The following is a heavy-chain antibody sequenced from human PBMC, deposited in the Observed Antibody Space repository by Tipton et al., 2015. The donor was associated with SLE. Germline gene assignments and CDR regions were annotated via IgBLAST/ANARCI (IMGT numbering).Heavy chain of an antibody. CDR1: GGTFSSYG. CDR3: ARDGGPREPFDY. Sequence: LVQSGAEVKVSCKASGGTFSSYGISWVRQAPGQGLEWMGWISAYNGNTNYAQKLQGRVTMTTDTSTSTAYMELRSLRSDDTAVYYCARDGGPREPFDYWGQGTLVTVSS. V-gene: IGHV1-18*01. D-gene: IGHD1-14*01. CDR2: ISAYNGNT. J-gene: IGHJ4*02.